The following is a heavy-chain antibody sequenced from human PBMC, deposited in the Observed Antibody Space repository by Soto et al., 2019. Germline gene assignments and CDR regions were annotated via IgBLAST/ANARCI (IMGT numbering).Heavy chain of an antibody. CDR2: INPSGGTT. Sequence: GASVKVSCKASGYTFTRYYLHWVRQAPGQGLEWMAMINPSGGTTTYTQNFQGRVTLTSDASTSTVYMELSSLRSEDTAVYYCTRTLTPNPAEYFQHWGQGTLVTVSS. J-gene: IGHJ1*01. V-gene: IGHV1-46*03. CDR3: TRTLTPNPAEYFQH. CDR1: GYTFTRYY.